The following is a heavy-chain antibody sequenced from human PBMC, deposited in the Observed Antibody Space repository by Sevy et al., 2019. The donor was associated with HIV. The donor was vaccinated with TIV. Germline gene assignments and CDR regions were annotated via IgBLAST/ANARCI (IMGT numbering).Heavy chain of an antibody. CDR1: GFTFSSSW. D-gene: IGHD3-16*01. CDR3: ATSGGET. J-gene: IGHJ5*02. Sequence: GGSLRLSCEASGFTFSSSWMSWVRQAPGKGLEWVANIKQDGSEKYYVDSVKGRFTISRDNAKNSLYLEMNTLRAEDTAVYYCATSGGETWGQGTLVTVSS. CDR2: IKQDGSEK. V-gene: IGHV3-7*01.